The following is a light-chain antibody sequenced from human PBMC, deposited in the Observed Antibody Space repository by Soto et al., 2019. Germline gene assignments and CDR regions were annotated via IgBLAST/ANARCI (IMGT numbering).Light chain of an antibody. J-gene: IGKJ1*01. Sequence: DIQMTQSPSSLSASVGDRVTITCRASQGISDYLAWYQQKPGRAPKLLIYSASSLQPGVPSRFSGSGSGTDFTLIISSLQPEDVATYYCQKYNSAPRTFGQETKVEIK. V-gene: IGKV1-27*01. CDR3: QKYNSAPRT. CDR2: SAS. CDR1: QGISDY.